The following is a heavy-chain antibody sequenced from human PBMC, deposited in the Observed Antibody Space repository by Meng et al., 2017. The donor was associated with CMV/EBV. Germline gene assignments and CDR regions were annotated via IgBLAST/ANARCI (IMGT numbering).Heavy chain of an antibody. Sequence: GGSLRLSCAASGFTFDDYGMSWVRQAPGKGLEWVSGINWNGGSTGYADSVKGRFTISRDNSKNTLYLQMNSLRAEDTAVYYCAKGKGSRLYGMDVWGQGTTVTVSS. CDR2: INWNGGST. CDR3: AKGKGSRLYGMDV. CDR1: GFTFDDYG. J-gene: IGHJ6*02. D-gene: IGHD1-26*01. V-gene: IGHV3-20*04.